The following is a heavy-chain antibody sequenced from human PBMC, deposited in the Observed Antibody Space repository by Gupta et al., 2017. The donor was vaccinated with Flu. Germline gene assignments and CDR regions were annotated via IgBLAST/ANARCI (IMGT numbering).Heavy chain of an antibody. J-gene: IGHJ4*02. CDR2: VNHSGRT. V-gene: IGHV4-34*01. D-gene: IGHD6-19*01. CDR3: ARGLGWVVLGTNYFDY. Sequence: RTGKGLEWMGEVNHSGRTNYNPSLESRVTISVDASKKQFSLKLSSMTAADTAVYYCARGLGWVVLGTNYFDYWGQGTLVTVSS.